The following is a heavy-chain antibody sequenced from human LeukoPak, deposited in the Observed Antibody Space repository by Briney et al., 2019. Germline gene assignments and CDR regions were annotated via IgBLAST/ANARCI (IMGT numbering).Heavy chain of an antibody. J-gene: IGHJ4*02. V-gene: IGHV3-72*01. CDR1: GFTFSDHY. CDR2: SRNKANSYTT. CDR3: ARRGHSYDYSDH. Sequence: GGSLRLSCAASGFTFSDHYMHWLRQAPGEGLEWVGRSRNKANSYTTEYAASVKGRFTISRDDSRNSLDLQMNSLKTEDTAVYYCARRGHSYDYSDHWGQGTLVTVSS. D-gene: IGHD5-18*01.